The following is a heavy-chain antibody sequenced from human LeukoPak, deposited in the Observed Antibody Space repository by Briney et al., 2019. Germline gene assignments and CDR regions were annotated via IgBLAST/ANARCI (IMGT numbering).Heavy chain of an antibody. CDR2: ISSSSSYI. Sequence: GGSLRLSCAASGFTFSSYSMNWVRQAPGKGLEWVSSISSSSSYIYYADSVKGRFTISRDNAKNSLYLQMYSLRAEDTAVYYCCASNSYYYDSSGSDYWGQGTLVTVSS. D-gene: IGHD3-22*01. V-gene: IGHV3-21*01. CDR1: GFTFSSYS. J-gene: IGHJ4*02. CDR3: CASNSYYYDSSGSDY.